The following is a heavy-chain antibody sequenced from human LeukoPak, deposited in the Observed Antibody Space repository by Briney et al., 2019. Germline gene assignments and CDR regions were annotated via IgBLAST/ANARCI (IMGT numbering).Heavy chain of an antibody. D-gene: IGHD2-2*01. CDR2: IYYSGST. J-gene: IGHJ6*02. Sequence: SETLSLTCTVSGGSISSDYWSWIRQPPGKGLEWIGYIYYSGSTNYNPSLKSRVTISVDTSKNQFSLKLSSVTAADTAVYYCARGPAVVVPAATGPYYYYGMDVWGQGTTVTVSS. CDR3: ARGPAVVVPAATGPYYYYGMDV. V-gene: IGHV4-59*01. CDR1: GGSISSDY.